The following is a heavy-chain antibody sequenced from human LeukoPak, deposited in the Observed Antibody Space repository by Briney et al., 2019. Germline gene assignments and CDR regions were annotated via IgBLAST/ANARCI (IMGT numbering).Heavy chain of an antibody. CDR2: ISPSGGST. D-gene: IGHD6-19*01. CDR3: AKSSSSRLCDY. J-gene: IGHJ4*02. CDR1: GYTFTSNY. V-gene: IGHV1-46*01. Sequence: ASVKVSCKAFGYTFTSNYMHWVRQAPGQGPEWMGVISPSGGSTTYAQKFQGRVTLTRDMSTSTDYLELSSLRSEDTAVYYCAKSSSSRLCDYWGQGTLVTVSS.